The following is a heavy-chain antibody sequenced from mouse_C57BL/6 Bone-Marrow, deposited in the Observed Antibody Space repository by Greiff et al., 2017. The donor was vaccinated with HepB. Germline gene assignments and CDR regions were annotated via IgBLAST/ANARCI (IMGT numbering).Heavy chain of an antibody. Sequence: EVKVVESGGGLVQPGGSLKLSCAASGFTFSDYYMYWVRQTPEKRLEWVAYISNGGGSTYYPDTVKGRFTISRDNAKNTLYLQMSRLKSEDTAMYYCARHDYGGYWGQGTTLIVSS. CDR3: ARHDYGGY. J-gene: IGHJ2*01. CDR1: GFTFSDYY. V-gene: IGHV5-12*01. CDR2: ISNGGGST.